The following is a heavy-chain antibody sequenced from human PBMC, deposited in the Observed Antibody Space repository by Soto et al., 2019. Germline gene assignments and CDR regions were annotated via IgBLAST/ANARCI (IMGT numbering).Heavy chain of an antibody. Sequence: ASETLSLTCTVSGDSFSDYYWNWIRQVPGKGLEWIGFVFHSATTSYNPSLKTRVAISDDTSKKQFSLRLTSVSAADTAIYYCARGHYSSGWPIDHWGQGILVTVS. V-gene: IGHV4-59*01. CDR2: VFHSATT. CDR1: GDSFSDYY. CDR3: ARGHYSSGWPIDH. D-gene: IGHD6-19*01. J-gene: IGHJ4*02.